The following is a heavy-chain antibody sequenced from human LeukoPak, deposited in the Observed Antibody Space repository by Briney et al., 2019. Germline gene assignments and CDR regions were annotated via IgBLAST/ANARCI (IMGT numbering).Heavy chain of an antibody. CDR3: AREPVAGHFDY. CDR2: IYHSGST. J-gene: IGHJ4*02. V-gene: IGHV4-59*01. Sequence: PSETLSLTCTVSGGSISSYYWSWIRQPPGKGLEWIGYIYHSGSTNYNPSLKSRVTISVDTSKNQFSLKLSSVTAADTAVYYCAREPVAGHFDYWGQGTLVTVSS. CDR1: GGSISSYY. D-gene: IGHD6-19*01.